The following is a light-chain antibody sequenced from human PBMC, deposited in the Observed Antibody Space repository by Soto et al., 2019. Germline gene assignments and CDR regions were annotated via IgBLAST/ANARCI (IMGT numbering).Light chain of an antibody. CDR2: DAS. CDR3: QKYNSAPHT. CDR1: QSVSSY. V-gene: IGKV3-11*01. Sequence: EIVLTQSPATLSLSPGERVTLSCRASQSVSSYLAWYQQKPGQAPRLLIYDASNRATGIPARFSGSGSGTDFTLTISSLEPEDVATYYCQKYNSAPHTFGGGTKVDIK. J-gene: IGKJ4*01.